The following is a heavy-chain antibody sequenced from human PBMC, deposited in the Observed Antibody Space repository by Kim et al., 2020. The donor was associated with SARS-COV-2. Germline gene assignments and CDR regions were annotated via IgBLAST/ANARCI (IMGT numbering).Heavy chain of an antibody. CDR3: ARGYAQWLVLRWFDP. J-gene: IGHJ5*02. D-gene: IGHD6-19*01. Sequence: SETLSLTCAVYGGSFSGYHWSWIRQPPGKGLEWIGEINHSGSTNYNPSLKSRVTISVDTSKNQFSLKLSSVTAADTAVYYCARGYAQWLVLRWFDPWGQGTLVTVSS. CDR2: INHSGST. V-gene: IGHV4-34*01. CDR1: GGSFSGYH.